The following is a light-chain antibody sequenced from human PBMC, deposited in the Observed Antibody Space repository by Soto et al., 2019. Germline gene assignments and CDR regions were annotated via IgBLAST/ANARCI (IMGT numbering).Light chain of an antibody. V-gene: IGLV2-14*01. CDR1: SSDIGSYDY. CDR2: EVR. Sequence: QSALTQPASVSGSPGQSITISCTGTSSDIGSYDYVSWYQQHPDKAPKLMIYEVRFRPSGVSNRFSGSKSGNTASLTISGLQAEDEADYFCASYTSYTTLVFGGGTQLTVL. J-gene: IGLJ3*02. CDR3: ASYTSYTTLV.